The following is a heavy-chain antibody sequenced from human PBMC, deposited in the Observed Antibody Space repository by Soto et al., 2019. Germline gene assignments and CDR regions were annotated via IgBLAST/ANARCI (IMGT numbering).Heavy chain of an antibody. CDR2: ISYDGRNT. D-gene: IGHD3-10*02. Sequence: QVQLVESGGGVVQPGRSLTLSCAASGFTFSRFSMHWVRQAPGKGLAWVAVISYDGRNTHYAESVKGRFNISRDDSKNTVYLQMNNLRGEASAVYYCARDHGMFLSYYYYGMDVWGQGTTVTVSS. V-gene: IGHV3-30*04. CDR3: ARDHGMFLSYYYYGMDV. CDR1: GFTFSRFS. J-gene: IGHJ6*02.